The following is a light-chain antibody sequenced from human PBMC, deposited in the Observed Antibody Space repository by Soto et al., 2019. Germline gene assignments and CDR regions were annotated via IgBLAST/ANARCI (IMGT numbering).Light chain of an antibody. V-gene: IGKV1-5*01. CDR1: QSISTW. J-gene: IGKJ2*01. Sequence: DIQMTQSPSTLSASVGDRVTITCRASQSISTWLAWYQQKPGKPPNLLIYDASSLESGVPSRFSGSGSGTEFTLTIRSLQPDDFATYYCQQYYSHSPYTFGQGTNLEIE. CDR3: QQYYSHSPYT. CDR2: DAS.